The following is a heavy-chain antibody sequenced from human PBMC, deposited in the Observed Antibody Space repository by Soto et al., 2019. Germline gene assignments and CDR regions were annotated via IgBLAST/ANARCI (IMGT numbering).Heavy chain of an antibody. J-gene: IGHJ3*01. V-gene: IGHV1-46*01. Sequence: VQLVQSGAEVKKPGASVTVSCKASGYPFSSYHINWVRQAPGQGLEWMGIIDPRRGTTDYAQKFQGRITMTRDTSTDTVHLEVSTVRSEDTALYYCARAWGYNWNQRRDAFDVWGQGTVVVVSS. CDR2: IDPRRGTT. CDR1: GYPFSSYH. D-gene: IGHD1-20*01. CDR3: ARAWGYNWNQRRDAFDV.